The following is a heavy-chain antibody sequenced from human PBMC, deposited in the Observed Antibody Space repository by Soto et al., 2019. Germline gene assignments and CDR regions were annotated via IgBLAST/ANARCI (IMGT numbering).Heavy chain of an antibody. Sequence: QVPLVQSGGEVKKPGASVKVSCKASGYTFTSHGFSWVRQAPGQGLEWMGWISTYNGKTDYAQKFQGRVTMTAETRTNTGYMELRSLRSDDTAVYYCARLLTEGVTYREDAFDIWGQGTKVTVSS. CDR1: GYTFTSHG. CDR3: ARLLTEGVTYREDAFDI. CDR2: ISTYNGKT. V-gene: IGHV1-18*01. D-gene: IGHD3-16*02. J-gene: IGHJ3*02.